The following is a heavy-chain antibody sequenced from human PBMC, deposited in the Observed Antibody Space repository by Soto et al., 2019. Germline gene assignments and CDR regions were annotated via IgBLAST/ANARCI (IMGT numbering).Heavy chain of an antibody. CDR1: GYTFTSYD. Sequence: ASVKVSFKASGYTFTSYDINWVRQATGQGLEWMGWMNPNSGNTGYAQKFQGRVTMTRNTSISTAYMELSSLRSEDTAVYYCARVPITFGGVIAKDWGQGTLVTVSS. CDR3: ARVPITFGGVIAKD. V-gene: IGHV1-8*01. CDR2: MNPNSGNT. J-gene: IGHJ4*02. D-gene: IGHD3-16*02.